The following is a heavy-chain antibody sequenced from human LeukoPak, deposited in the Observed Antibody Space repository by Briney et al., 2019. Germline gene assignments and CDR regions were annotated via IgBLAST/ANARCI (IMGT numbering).Heavy chain of an antibody. CDR2: ILYDGSSN. D-gene: IGHD4-17*01. J-gene: IGHJ4*02. CDR3: AKDGAYGDYSFDF. V-gene: IGHV3-30*18. Sequence: GRSLRLSCAASGFTFSSYAMHWVRQAPGKGLEWVAVILYDGSSNYYADSVKGRFTISRDNSKNTLYLQMNSLRAEDTAMYYCAKDGAYGDYSFDFWGQGTLVTVSS. CDR1: GFTFSSYA.